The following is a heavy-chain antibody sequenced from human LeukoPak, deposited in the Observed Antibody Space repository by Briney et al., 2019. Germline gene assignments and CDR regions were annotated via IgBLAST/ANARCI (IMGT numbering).Heavy chain of an antibody. V-gene: IGHV4-59*01. J-gene: IGHJ6*03. D-gene: IGHD4-17*01. CDR1: GGSIGSYY. CDR3: ARNYGDYVNGWYYYYMDV. Sequence: SETLSLTCTVSGGSIGSYYWSWIRQPPGKGLEWIGYIYYSGSTNYNPSLKSRVTISVDTSKNQFSLKLSSVTAADTAVYYCARNYGDYVNGWYYYYMDVWGKGTTVTVSS. CDR2: IYYSGST.